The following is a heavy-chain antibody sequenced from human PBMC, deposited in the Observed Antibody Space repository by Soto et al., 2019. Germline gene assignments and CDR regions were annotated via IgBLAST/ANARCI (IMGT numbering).Heavy chain of an antibody. V-gene: IGHV2-26*01. D-gene: IGHD4-4*01. Sequence: PTVVNHTDTRTLTCTVFGFLLPTGRLGVSWIRQTTGKALEGLAHLCPQADTSHKTSLQRRLNVYDGASGTQIALTMTNMDTVDTGTYFCVRVNADSGSHCYSMDVWGQGAAVTVSS. CDR3: VRVNADSGSHCYSMDV. CDR1: GFLLPTGRLG. CDR2: LCPQADT. J-gene: IGHJ6*02.